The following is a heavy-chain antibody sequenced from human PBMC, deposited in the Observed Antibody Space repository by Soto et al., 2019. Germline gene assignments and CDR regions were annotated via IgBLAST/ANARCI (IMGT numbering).Heavy chain of an antibody. V-gene: IGHV4-61*08. Sequence: SETLSLTCTVSGGSISSGGYYWSWIRQHPGKGLEWIGYIYYSGSTNYNPSLKSRVTISVDTSKNQFSLKLSSVTAADTAVYYCARSPSPTTFDYWGQGTLVTVSS. CDR2: IYYSGST. D-gene: IGHD1-26*01. J-gene: IGHJ4*02. CDR3: ARSPSPTTFDY. CDR1: GGSISSGGYY.